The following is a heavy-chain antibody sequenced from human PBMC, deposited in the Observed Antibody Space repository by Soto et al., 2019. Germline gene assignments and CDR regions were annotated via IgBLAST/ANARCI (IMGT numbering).Heavy chain of an antibody. Sequence: SVKVSCKASGGTFSTHAIIWVRQAPGHGLEWMGGIIPISGTTYYTQKFQGRVTITADEPTSTAFLELSSLKSDDTAVFYCARGYCSGGNCYSGMDVWGQGTMVTISS. V-gene: IGHV1-69*13. J-gene: IGHJ6*02. CDR3: ARGYCSGGNCYSGMDV. CDR2: IIPISGTT. D-gene: IGHD2-15*01. CDR1: GGTFSTHA.